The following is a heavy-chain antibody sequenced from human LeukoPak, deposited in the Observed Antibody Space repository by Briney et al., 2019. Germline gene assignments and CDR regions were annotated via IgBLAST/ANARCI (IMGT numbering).Heavy chain of an antibody. D-gene: IGHD3-10*01. CDR3: ARDYYGSGSYHY. CDR1: GFTFSSYS. Sequence: GGSLRLSCAASGFTFSSYSMNWVRQAPGKGLEWVSSISGSSSYIYYADSVKGRFTISRDNAKNSLYLQMNSLRAEDTAVYYCARDYYGSGSYHYWGQGTLVTVSS. CDR2: ISGSSSYI. J-gene: IGHJ4*02. V-gene: IGHV3-21*01.